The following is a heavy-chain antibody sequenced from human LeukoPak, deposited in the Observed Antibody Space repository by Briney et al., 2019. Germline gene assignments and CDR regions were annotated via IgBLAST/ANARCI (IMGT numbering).Heavy chain of an antibody. V-gene: IGHV3-21*01. Sequence: GGSLRLSCAASGFTFSSYNMNWVRQAPGKGLEWVSSISSSSSYTHYADSLKGRFTISRDNAKNSLYLQMNSLRDEDTAVYYCARDLEASWGFGELSRVWFDPWGQGTLVTVSS. J-gene: IGHJ5*02. CDR2: ISSSSSYT. CDR1: GFTFSSYN. D-gene: IGHD3-10*01. CDR3: ARDLEASWGFGELSRVWFDP.